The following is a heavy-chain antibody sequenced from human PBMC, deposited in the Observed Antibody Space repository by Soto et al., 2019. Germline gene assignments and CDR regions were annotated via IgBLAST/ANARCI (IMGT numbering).Heavy chain of an antibody. CDR1: GFTFDDYG. Sequence: LRLSCAASGFTFDDYGMSWVRQAPGKGLEWVSGINWNGGSTGYADSVKGRFTISRDNAKNSLYLQMNSLRAEDTALYYCARDGDSGYAGYGMDVWGQGTTVTVSS. J-gene: IGHJ6*02. CDR3: ARDGDSGYAGYGMDV. D-gene: IGHD5-12*01. V-gene: IGHV3-20*04. CDR2: INWNGGST.